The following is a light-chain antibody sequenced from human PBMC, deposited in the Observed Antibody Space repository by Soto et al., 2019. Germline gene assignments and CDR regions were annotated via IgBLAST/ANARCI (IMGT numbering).Light chain of an antibody. V-gene: IGLV2-14*01. CDR1: SSDVGGYNY. CDR2: EVS. CDR3: SSYTSSSTLE. J-gene: IGLJ2*01. Sequence: QSVLTQPASVSGSPGPSITISCTGTSSDVGGYNYVSWYQQHPGKAPKLMIYEVSNRPSGVSNRFSGSKSGNTASLTISGLQAEDEADYYCSSYTSSSTLEFGGGTKLTVL.